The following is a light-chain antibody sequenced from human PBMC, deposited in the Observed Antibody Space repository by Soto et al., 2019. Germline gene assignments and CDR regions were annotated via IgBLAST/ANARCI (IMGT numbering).Light chain of an antibody. CDR2: DDD. CDR1: NIGSKI. J-gene: IGLJ2*01. Sequence: SYVLTQPPSVSMAPGQTATITCGGDNIGSKIVHWYQHNPGQAPVLVVHDDDDRPSGIPERFSGSNSGQTATLTISRVEAGDEADYYCQVWVGPSERIFGGGTKLTVL. CDR3: QVWVGPSERI. V-gene: IGLV3-21*02.